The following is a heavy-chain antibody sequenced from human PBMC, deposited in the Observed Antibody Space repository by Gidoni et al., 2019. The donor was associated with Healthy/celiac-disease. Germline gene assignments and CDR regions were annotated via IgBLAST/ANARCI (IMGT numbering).Heavy chain of an antibody. Sequence: PGKGLEWVAVISYDGSNKYYADSVKGRFTISRDNSKNTLYLQMNSLRAEDTAVYYCARADDFWSGYSLNWFDPWGQGTLVTVSS. V-gene: IGHV3-30-3*01. CDR3: ARADDFWSGYSLNWFDP. J-gene: IGHJ5*02. CDR2: ISYDGSNK. D-gene: IGHD3-3*01.